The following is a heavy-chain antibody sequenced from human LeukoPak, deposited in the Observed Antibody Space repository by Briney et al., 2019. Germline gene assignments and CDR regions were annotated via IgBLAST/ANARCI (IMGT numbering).Heavy chain of an antibody. V-gene: IGHV1-2*02. Sequence: ASVKVSCKASGYTFTSYGISWVRQAPGQGPEWMGWIYPHSGGTNYAQKFQGRVTMTRDTSISTAYMELSRLRSDDTAVYYCARDQVDAGSYFAFFDYWGQGTLVTVSS. CDR2: IYPHSGGT. D-gene: IGHD1-26*01. CDR3: ARDQVDAGSYFAFFDY. CDR1: GYTFTSYG. J-gene: IGHJ4*02.